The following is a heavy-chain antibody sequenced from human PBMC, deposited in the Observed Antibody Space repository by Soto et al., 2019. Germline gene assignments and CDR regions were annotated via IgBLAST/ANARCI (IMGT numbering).Heavy chain of an antibody. J-gene: IGHJ5*02. CDR3: ARARSPVVVVAATPEVWFDP. CDR2: IYYSGST. D-gene: IGHD2-15*01. CDR1: GGSISSGGYY. V-gene: IGHV4-31*03. Sequence: QVQLQESGPGLVKPSQTLPLTCTVSGGSISSGGYYWSWIRQHPGKGLEWIGYIYYSGSTYYNPSLKSRVTISVDTSKNQFSLKLSSVTAADTAVYYCARARSPVVVVAATPEVWFDPWGQGTLVTVSS.